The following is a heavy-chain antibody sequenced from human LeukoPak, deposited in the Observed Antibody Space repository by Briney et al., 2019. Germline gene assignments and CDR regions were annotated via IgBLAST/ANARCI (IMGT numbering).Heavy chain of an antibody. CDR1: GYTFTSYG. Sequence: GASVKVSCKASGYTFTSYGISWVRQAPGQGLEWMGWISAYNGNTNYAQKLQGRVTMTTDTSTSTAYMELRSLRSDDTAVYYCARVVSGKWLSPTNLDYWGQGTLVTVSS. V-gene: IGHV1-18*01. J-gene: IGHJ4*02. D-gene: IGHD3-22*01. CDR2: ISAYNGNT. CDR3: ARVVSGKWLSPTNLDY.